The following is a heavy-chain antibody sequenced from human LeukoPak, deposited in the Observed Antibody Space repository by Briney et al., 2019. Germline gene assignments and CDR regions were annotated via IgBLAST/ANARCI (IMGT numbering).Heavy chain of an antibody. V-gene: IGHV1-2*02. D-gene: IGHD3-22*01. CDR3: ATSGYPYNAFDI. Sequence: GASVKVSCKASGYTFTGYYMHWVRQAPGQGLEWMGWTKADSGDTNYAQRFQGRVTMTRDTSISTVYMDLSRLRSDDTAVYHCATSGYPYNAFDIWGQGAMVTVSP. J-gene: IGHJ3*02. CDR1: GYTFTGYY. CDR2: TKADSGDT.